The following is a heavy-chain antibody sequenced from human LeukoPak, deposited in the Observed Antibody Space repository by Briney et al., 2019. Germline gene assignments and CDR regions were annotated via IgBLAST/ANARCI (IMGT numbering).Heavy chain of an antibody. J-gene: IGHJ4*02. Sequence: GVSLRLSCAASGFTFSSYAMHWVRQAPGKGLEWVAVISYDGSNKYYADSVKGRFTISRDNSENTLYLQMNSLRAEDTAVYYCASDYSNYDWGQGTLVTVSS. CDR1: GFTFSSYA. CDR3: ASDYSNYD. V-gene: IGHV3-30-3*01. D-gene: IGHD4-11*01. CDR2: ISYDGSNK.